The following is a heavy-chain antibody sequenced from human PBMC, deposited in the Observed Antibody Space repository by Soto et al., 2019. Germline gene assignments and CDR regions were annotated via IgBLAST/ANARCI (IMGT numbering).Heavy chain of an antibody. J-gene: IGHJ4*02. Sequence: LRLSCAASGFKFSNYAMSWVRQAPWKGLEWVSLISATGGGTYYADSVKGRFTISRDNSHNTLYLQVHSLTAEDTAVYYCAKDRRAGGNSAFYFDFWGQGAQVTVSS. V-gene: IGHV3-23*01. CDR2: ISATGGGT. CDR1: GFKFSNYA. CDR3: AKDRRAGGNSAFYFDF. D-gene: IGHD3-16*01.